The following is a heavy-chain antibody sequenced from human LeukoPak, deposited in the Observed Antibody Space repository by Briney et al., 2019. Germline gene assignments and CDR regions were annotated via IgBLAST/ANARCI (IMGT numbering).Heavy chain of an antibody. CDR3: ARGTIYYYDSSGYYYFDY. CDR1: GYTFTGYY. D-gene: IGHD3-22*01. J-gene: IGHJ4*02. CDR2: INPNSGGT. V-gene: IGHV1-2*06. Sequence: PAVNVSCKASGYTFTGYYMHWVRQAPGQGLEWMGRINPNSGGTNYAQKFQGRVTMTRDTSISTAYMELSRLRSDDTALYYCARGTIYYYDSSGYYYFDYWGQGTLVTVSS.